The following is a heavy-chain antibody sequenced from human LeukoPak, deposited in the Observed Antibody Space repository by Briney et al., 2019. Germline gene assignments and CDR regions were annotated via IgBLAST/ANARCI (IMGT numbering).Heavy chain of an antibody. CDR1: GYTFTSYG. V-gene: IGHV1-18*01. D-gene: IGHD6-13*01. CDR3: ARDFIAAAGPPNYYYGMDV. CDR2: ISAYNGNT. Sequence: ASVKVSCKASGYTFTSYGISWVRQAPGQGLEWMGWISAYNGNTNYAQKLQGRVTITTHTSKSTAYMELRSLRSEDTAVCYCARDFIAAAGPPNYYYGMDVWGQGTTVTVSS. J-gene: IGHJ6*02.